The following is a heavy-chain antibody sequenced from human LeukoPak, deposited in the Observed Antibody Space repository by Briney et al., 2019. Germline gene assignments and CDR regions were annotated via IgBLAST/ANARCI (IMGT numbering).Heavy chain of an antibody. V-gene: IGHV3-21*04. J-gene: IGHJ4*02. CDR3: AKGHYYDSSGSLLLDY. CDR2: ISSSSSYI. D-gene: IGHD3-22*01. Sequence: GGSLRLSCAASGFTFSSYSMNWVRQAPGKGLEWVSSISSSSSYIYYADSVKGRFTISRDNAKNSLYLQMNSLRAEDTALYYCAKGHYYDSSGSLLLDYWGQGTLVTVSS. CDR1: GFTFSSYS.